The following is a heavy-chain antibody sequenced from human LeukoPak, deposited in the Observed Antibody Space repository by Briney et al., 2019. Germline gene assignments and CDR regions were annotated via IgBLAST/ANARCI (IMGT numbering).Heavy chain of an antibody. J-gene: IGHJ3*02. CDR3: AKDHSGSYFDI. CDR1: GFTFSSYG. D-gene: IGHD1-26*01. CDR2: ISYDGSNK. Sequence: GRSPRLSCAASGFTFSSYGMHWVRQAPGKGLEWVAVISYDGSNKYYADSVKGRFTISRDNSKNTLYLQMNSLRAEDTAVYYCAKDHSGSYFDIWGQGTMVTVSS. V-gene: IGHV3-30*18.